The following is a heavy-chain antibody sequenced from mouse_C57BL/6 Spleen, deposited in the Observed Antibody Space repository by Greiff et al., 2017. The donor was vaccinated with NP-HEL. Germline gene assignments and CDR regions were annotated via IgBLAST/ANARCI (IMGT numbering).Heavy chain of an antibody. J-gene: IGHJ4*01. Sequence: EVTLVESGGGLVKPGGSLKLSCAASGFTFSDYGMHWVRQAPEKGLEWVAYISSGSGTIYYADTVKGRFTISRDNAKNTLFLQMTRLRSEDTAMYYCARDYGPMDYWGQGTSVTVSS. CDR3: ARDYGPMDY. D-gene: IGHD1-1*01. V-gene: IGHV5-17*01. CDR2: ISSGSGTI. CDR1: GFTFSDYG.